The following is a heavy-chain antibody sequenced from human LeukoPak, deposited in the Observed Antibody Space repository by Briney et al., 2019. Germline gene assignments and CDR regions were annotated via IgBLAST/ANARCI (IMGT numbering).Heavy chain of an antibody. CDR1: GGTFSSYA. J-gene: IGHJ5*02. CDR3: ARGGVGQQLVFWFDP. Sequence: VASVKVSCKASGGTFSSYAISWVRQAPGQGLERMGGIIPIFGTANYAQKFQGRVTITADESTSTAYMELSSLRSEDTAVYYCARGGVGQQLVFWFDPWGQGTLVTVSS. D-gene: IGHD6-13*01. V-gene: IGHV1-69*13. CDR2: IIPIFGTA.